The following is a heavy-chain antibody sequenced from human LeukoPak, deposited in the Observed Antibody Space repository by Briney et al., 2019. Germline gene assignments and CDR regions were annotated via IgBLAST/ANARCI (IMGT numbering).Heavy chain of an antibody. CDR3: ARGGFWSGYLTRRTNWFDP. D-gene: IGHD3-3*01. CDR2: INHSGST. V-gene: IGHV4-34*01. CDR1: GGSFSGYY. J-gene: IGHJ5*02. Sequence: SETLSLTCAVYGGSFSGYYWSWIRQPPGKGLEWIGEINHSGSTNYNPSLKSRVTISVDTSKNQFSLKLSSVTAADTAVYYCARGGFWSGYLTRRTNWFDPWGQGTLVTASS.